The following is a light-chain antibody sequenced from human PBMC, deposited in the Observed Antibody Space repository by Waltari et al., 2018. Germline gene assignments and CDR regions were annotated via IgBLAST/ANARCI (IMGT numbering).Light chain of an antibody. CDR1: SSDLGTYNF. V-gene: IGLV2-11*01. Sequence: QSALTQPRSVSGSPGQSVTISCTGTSSDLGTYNFVSWYQQNPGKAPKPMIYDVTKRPSGVPDRFSGSRSGNTASLTISGLQAEDEADYYCCSYAGSQTYLFGGGTKLTVL. CDR2: DVT. CDR3: CSYAGSQTYL. J-gene: IGLJ2*01.